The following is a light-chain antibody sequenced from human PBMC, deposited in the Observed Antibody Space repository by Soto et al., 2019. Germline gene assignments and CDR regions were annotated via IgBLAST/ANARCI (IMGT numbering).Light chain of an antibody. J-gene: IGKJ2*01. V-gene: IGKV1-5*03. Sequence: DIQMTQSPSNLSASVGDRVTITCRASQSISTWLAWYQQKPGKAPKVLIYKASSLESGVPSRFSGSGSETEFTLTITTLQPDDFATYFCQQYSSYPYTFGQGTNLEI. CDR1: QSISTW. CDR2: KAS. CDR3: QQYSSYPYT.